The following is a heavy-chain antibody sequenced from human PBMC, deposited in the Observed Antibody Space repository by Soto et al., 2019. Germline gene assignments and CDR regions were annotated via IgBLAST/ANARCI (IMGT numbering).Heavy chain of an antibody. V-gene: IGHV4-30-2*01. D-gene: IGHD4-17*01. CDR2: IYHSGTT. Sequence: SETLSLTCAGSGGSISSGGYSWSWIRQPPGKGLEWIGYIYHSGTTYYNPSLKSRVTISVDRSKNQFSLKLSSVTAADTAVYYCARAHYGDYGYGMDVWGQGTTVTVSS. CDR3: ARAHYGDYGYGMDV. CDR1: GGSISSGGYS. J-gene: IGHJ6*02.